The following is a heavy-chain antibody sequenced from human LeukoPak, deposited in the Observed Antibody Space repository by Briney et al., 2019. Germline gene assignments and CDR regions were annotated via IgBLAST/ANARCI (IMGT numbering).Heavy chain of an antibody. J-gene: IGHJ4*02. CDR3: ATVIVGAIGNFDY. D-gene: IGHD1-26*01. Sequence: GASVKVSCKASGYTFTSYYMHWVRQAPGQGLEWMGWINPNSGGTNYAQKFQGRVTMTRDTSISTAYMVLSRLRSDDTAVYYCATVIVGAIGNFDYWGQGTLVTVSS. CDR1: GYTFTSYY. V-gene: IGHV1-2*02. CDR2: INPNSGGT.